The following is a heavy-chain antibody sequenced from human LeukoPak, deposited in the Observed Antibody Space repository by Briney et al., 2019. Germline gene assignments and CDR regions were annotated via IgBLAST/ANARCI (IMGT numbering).Heavy chain of an antibody. J-gene: IGHJ2*01. V-gene: IGHV3-23*01. Sequence: PGGSLRLSCAASGFTFSSYAMSWVRQAPGKGLEWVSAISGSGGSTYYADSMKGRFTISRDNSKNTLFLQMNSLGIEDTAVYYCARDEEDYDIYFDLWGRGTLVTVSS. CDR1: GFTFSSYA. CDR2: ISGSGGST. CDR3: ARDEEDYDIYFDL. D-gene: IGHD4-17*01.